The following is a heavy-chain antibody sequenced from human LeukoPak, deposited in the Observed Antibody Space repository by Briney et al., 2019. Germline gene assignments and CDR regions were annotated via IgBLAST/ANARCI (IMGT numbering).Heavy chain of an antibody. D-gene: IGHD3-9*01. CDR3: ARDKDYDILTGYYRDDAFDI. Sequence: GGSLRLSCAASGFTFSSYSMNWVRQAPGKGLEWVSYISSSSSNIYYADSVKGRFTISRDNAKNSLYLQMNRLRDEDTGVYYCARDKDYDILTGYYRDDAFDIWGQGTMVTVSS. CDR2: ISSSSSNI. CDR1: GFTFSSYS. V-gene: IGHV3-48*02. J-gene: IGHJ3*02.